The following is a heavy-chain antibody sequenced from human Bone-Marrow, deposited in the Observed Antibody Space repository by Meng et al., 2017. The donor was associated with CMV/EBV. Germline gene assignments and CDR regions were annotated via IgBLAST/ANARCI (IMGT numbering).Heavy chain of an antibody. V-gene: IGHV3-21*01. Sequence: GESLKISCAASGFTFSSYSMNWVRQAPGKGLEWVSSISSSSSYIYYADSVKGRFTISRDNAKNSLYLQMNSLRAEDTAVYYCARDEYYYYGMDVWGQGTTVTFSS. CDR1: GFTFSSYS. J-gene: IGHJ6*02. CDR3: ARDEYYYYGMDV. CDR2: ISSSSSYI.